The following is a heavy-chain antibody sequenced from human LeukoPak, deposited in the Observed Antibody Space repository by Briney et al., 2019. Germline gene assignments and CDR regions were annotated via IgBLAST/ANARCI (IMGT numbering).Heavy chain of an antibody. V-gene: IGHV4-61*02. CDR2: RNTRGKI. CDR1: GDSLSRNSQY. Sequence: PSETLSLTCSLCGDSLSRNSQYWWWIRQPAGEGLGWYGRRNTRGKIDYNPSLPSRLTMSLDPSENKLSLKLSSVTAADTALYYCARGRPSGDSFDFWGQGGLVTVSS. D-gene: IGHD4-17*01. J-gene: IGHJ4*02. CDR3: ARGRPSGDSFDF.